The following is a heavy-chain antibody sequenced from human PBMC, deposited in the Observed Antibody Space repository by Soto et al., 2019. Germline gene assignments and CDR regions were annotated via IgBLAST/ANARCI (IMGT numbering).Heavy chain of an antibody. CDR3: AIHRTYYDFWSGYGDAFDI. CDR1: GGSISSYY. Sequence: SETLSLTCTVSGGSISSYYWSWIRQPPGKGLEWIGYIYYSGSTNYNPSLKSRVTISVDTSKNQFSLKLSSVTAADTAVYYCAIHRTYYDFWSGYGDAFDIWGQGTMVTVSS. CDR2: IYYSGST. J-gene: IGHJ3*02. V-gene: IGHV4-59*08. D-gene: IGHD3-3*01.